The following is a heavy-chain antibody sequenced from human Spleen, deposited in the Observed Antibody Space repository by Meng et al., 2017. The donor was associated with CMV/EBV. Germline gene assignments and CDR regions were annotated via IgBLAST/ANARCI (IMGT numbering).Heavy chain of an antibody. V-gene: IGHV3-66*02. CDR1: GFTVSGNY. CDR2: IYSGGNT. Sequence: GESLKISCAASGFTVSGNYMSWVRQAPGKGLEWVSLIYSGGNTYYADSVKGRFTISRDNSKNTLYLQMNSLRAEDTAVYYCAKDYCSTSSCYYYYYGMDVWGQGTTVTVSS. J-gene: IGHJ6*02. CDR3: AKDYCSTSSCYYYYYGMDV. D-gene: IGHD2-2*01.